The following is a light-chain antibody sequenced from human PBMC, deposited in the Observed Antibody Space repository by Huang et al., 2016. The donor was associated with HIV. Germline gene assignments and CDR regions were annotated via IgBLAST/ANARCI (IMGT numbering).Light chain of an antibody. CDR3: QQYDNFPLT. J-gene: IGKJ4*01. CDR1: QDISNY. CDR2: DAS. Sequence: DIQMTQSPSPLSASLGDRVTITCQASQDISNYLNWYQQKPGKAPKLLIYDASNLETGVPSRFSGSGSGTDFSFTISSLQPEDIATYYCQQYDNFPLTFGGGTKME. V-gene: IGKV1-33*01.